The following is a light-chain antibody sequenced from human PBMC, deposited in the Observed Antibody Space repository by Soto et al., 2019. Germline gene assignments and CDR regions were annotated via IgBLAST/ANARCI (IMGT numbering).Light chain of an antibody. CDR2: DAS. CDR3: QQCNNWPRT. V-gene: IGKV1-5*01. CDR1: QSISSW. Sequence: DIQMTQSPSTLVASVGDRVTLTCRASQSISSWLAWYQQKPGKAPKLLIYDASSLESGVPSRFSGSGSGTEFTLTISSLQSEDFAVYYCQQCNNWPRTVGQGTKVDI. J-gene: IGKJ1*01.